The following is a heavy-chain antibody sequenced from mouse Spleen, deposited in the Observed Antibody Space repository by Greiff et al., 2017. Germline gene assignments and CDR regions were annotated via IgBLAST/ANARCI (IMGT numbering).Heavy chain of an antibody. CDR2: INPSTGYT. V-gene: IGHV1-7*01. Sequence: QVQLQQSGAELAKPGASVKMSCKASGYTFTSYWMHWVKQRPGQGLEWIGYINPSTGYTEYNQKFKDKATLTADKSSSTAYMQLSSLTSEDSAVYYCARSVFMGYAMDYWGQGTSVTVSS. J-gene: IGHJ4*01. D-gene: IGHD1-1*01. CDR1: GYTFTSYW. CDR3: ARSVFMGYAMDY.